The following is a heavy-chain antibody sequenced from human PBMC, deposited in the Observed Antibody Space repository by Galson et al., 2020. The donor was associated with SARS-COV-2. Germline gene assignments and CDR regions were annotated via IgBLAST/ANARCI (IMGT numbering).Heavy chain of an antibody. CDR1: GGSISSSSFY. CDR3: ARHMCAGGTCYPDPKNNHNWFDP. J-gene: IGHJ5*02. D-gene: IGHD2-15*01. V-gene: IGHV4-39*01. Sequence: SETLSLTCIVSGGSISSSSFYWGWIRQPPGKGLEWIGNIFYSGTTYHNPSLKSRVTISVDTSKNQFSLEMSSVTATDTAVYYCARHMCAGGTCYPDPKNNHNWFDPWGQGTLVTVSS. CDR2: IFYSGTT.